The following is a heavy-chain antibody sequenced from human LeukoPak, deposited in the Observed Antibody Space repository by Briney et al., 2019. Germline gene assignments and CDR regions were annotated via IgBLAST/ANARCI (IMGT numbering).Heavy chain of an antibody. Sequence: PSETLSLTCTVSGDSITSDYWSWIRQPPGKGLEWIGFINYRGTTSYNPSLTSRVAISRAMSKNQFALSLNSVSAADTAVYYCARYRDGDRDITLDIWGQGTLVTVSS. CDR1: GDSITSDY. V-gene: IGHV4-59*08. D-gene: IGHD4-17*01. CDR3: ARYRDGDRDITLDI. CDR2: INYRGTT. J-gene: IGHJ4*02.